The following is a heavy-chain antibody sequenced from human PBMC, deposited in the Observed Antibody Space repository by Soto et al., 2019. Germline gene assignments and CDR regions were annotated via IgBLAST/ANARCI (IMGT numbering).Heavy chain of an antibody. CDR2: ISGSGGST. V-gene: IGHV3-23*01. CDR3: AKGSHCSGGNCYSPLVLYYYYMDV. D-gene: IGHD2-15*01. J-gene: IGHJ6*03. Sequence: HPGGSLRLSCAASGFTFSSYAMSWVRQAPGKGLELVSAISGSGGSTYYADSVKGRFTISRDNSKNTLYLQMNSLRAEDTAVYYCAKGSHCSGGNCYSPLVLYYYYMDVWGKGTTVTVSS. CDR1: GFTFSSYA.